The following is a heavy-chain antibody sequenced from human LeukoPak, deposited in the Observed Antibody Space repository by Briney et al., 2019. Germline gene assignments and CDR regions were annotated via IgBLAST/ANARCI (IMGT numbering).Heavy chain of an antibody. Sequence: GGSLRLSCAASGFTFDDYAMLWVRQAPGKGLEWVSGISWNSGSIGYADSVKGRFTISRDNAKNSLYLQMNSLRAEDTALYYCAKALWYDSSGYITNWGQGTLVTVSS. CDR3: AKALWYDSSGYITN. CDR1: GFTFDDYA. V-gene: IGHV3-9*01. J-gene: IGHJ4*02. D-gene: IGHD3-22*01. CDR2: ISWNSGSI.